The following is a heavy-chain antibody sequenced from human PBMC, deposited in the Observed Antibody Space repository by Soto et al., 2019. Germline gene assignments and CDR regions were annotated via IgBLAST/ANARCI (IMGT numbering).Heavy chain of an antibody. CDR2: INYRGIT. CDR1: GGSFRGYS. J-gene: IGHJ6*02. Sequence: QVQLQQWGAGLLKPSETLSLTCAVSGGSFRGYSWNWTPQSPEKGLVRLGEINYRGITSYNPSLRSPVTISLDTSTHRFSLTLTSVTAADTAIYYCARARMDDYGNYYDGMDVWGQGTTITVS. CDR3: ARARMDDYGNYYDGMDV. D-gene: IGHD4-17*01. V-gene: IGHV4-34*01.